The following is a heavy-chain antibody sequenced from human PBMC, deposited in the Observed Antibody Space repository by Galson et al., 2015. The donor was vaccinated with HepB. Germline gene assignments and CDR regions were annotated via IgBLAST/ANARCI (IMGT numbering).Heavy chain of an antibody. CDR1: GYTFTSYG. V-gene: IGHV1-18*01. Sequence: SVKVSCKASGYTFTSYGISWVRHAPGQGLEWMGWISAYNGNTNYAQKLQGRVTMTTDTSTSTAYMELRSLRSDDTAVYYCARVQLEIDAFDIWGQGTMVTVSS. J-gene: IGHJ3*02. CDR2: ISAYNGNT. CDR3: ARVQLEIDAFDI. D-gene: IGHD1-1*01.